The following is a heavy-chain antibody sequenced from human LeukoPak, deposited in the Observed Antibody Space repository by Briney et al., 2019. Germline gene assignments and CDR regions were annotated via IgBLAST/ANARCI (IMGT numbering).Heavy chain of an antibody. CDR3: ARGRGPTVTYYFDY. CDR1: GFTFSGYA. Sequence: GGSLRLSCAASGFTFSGYAMYWVRQAPGKGLEWVAVISYDGSNNYYADSVKGRFTTSRDNSKNTLYLQMNSLRAEDTAVYYCARGRGPTVTYYFDYWGQGTLVTVSS. D-gene: IGHD4-11*01. J-gene: IGHJ4*02. CDR2: ISYDGSNN. V-gene: IGHV3-30*04.